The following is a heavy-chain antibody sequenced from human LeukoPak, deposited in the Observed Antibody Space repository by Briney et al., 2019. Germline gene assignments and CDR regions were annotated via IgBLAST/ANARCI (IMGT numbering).Heavy chain of an antibody. CDR2: FDPEDGET. D-gene: IGHD4-17*01. J-gene: IGHJ4*02. CDR1: GYTLTELS. Sequence: ASVKVSCKVSGYTLTELSMHWVRQAPGKGLEWMGGFDPEDGETIYAQKFQGRVTMTEDTSTDTAYMELSSLRSEGTAVYYCATQDYGDLFTTRFDYWGQGTLVTVSS. V-gene: IGHV1-24*01. CDR3: ATQDYGDLFTTRFDY.